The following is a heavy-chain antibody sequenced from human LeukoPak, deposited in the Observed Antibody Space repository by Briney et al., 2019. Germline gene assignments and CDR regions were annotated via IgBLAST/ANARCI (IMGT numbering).Heavy chain of an antibody. J-gene: IGHJ4*02. V-gene: IGHV4-4*02. CDR2: IYHSGST. Sequence: SGTLSLTCAVSSGSISSSNWWSWVRQPPGKGLEWIGEIYHSGSTNYNPSLKSRVTISVDKSKNQFSLKLSSVTAADTAVYYCARVSPMVRGVIDYWGQGTLVTVSS. D-gene: IGHD3-10*01. CDR1: SGSISSSNW. CDR3: ARVSPMVRGVIDY.